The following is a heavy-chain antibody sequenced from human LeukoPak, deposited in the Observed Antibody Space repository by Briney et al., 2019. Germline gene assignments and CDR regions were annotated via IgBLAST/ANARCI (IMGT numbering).Heavy chain of an antibody. D-gene: IGHD6-19*01. CDR2: IGASGGTT. CDR3: AKDLEAEAGKLVNDC. Sequence: GGSLSLSCAVSGFTSNKYAMNWVRQGPGKGLEWVSGIGASGGTTYYADSVQGRFTISRDNSKNTLYLQLNRLRAEDTGVYFCAKDLEAEAGKLVNDCWGQGSLLCVSS. CDR1: GFTSNKYA. V-gene: IGHV3-23*01. J-gene: IGHJ4*02.